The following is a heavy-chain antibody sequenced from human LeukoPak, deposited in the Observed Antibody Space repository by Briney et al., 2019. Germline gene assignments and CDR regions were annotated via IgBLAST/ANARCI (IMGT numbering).Heavy chain of an antibody. CDR3: ARDFRAVAESYYYYYMDV. J-gene: IGHJ6*03. CDR1: GFIFSSYA. CDR2: ISSGSSYI. Sequence: GGSLRLSCEASGFIFSSYAVNWVRQAPGKGLEWVSSISSGSSYIYYADSVRGRFTISRDDAKNSLYLQMNSLRAEDTAVYYCARDFRAVAESYYYYYMDVWGKGTTVTVSS. D-gene: IGHD6-19*01. V-gene: IGHV3-21*01.